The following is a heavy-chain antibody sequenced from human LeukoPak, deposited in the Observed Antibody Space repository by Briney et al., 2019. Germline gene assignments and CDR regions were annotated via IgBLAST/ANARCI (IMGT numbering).Heavy chain of an antibody. CDR2: ISASGGYT. CDR3: ARRAGDYSHPYDY. D-gene: IGHD3-22*01. V-gene: IGHV3-23*01. J-gene: IGHJ4*02. Sequence: GGSLRLSCAASGFTFSSYAMTWVRQAPGKGLEWVSSISASGGYTYYANSVKGRFTISRDNSKNTLYLQMNSLRAEDTAVYYCARRAGDYSHPYDYWGQGTLVTVSS. CDR1: GFTFSSYA.